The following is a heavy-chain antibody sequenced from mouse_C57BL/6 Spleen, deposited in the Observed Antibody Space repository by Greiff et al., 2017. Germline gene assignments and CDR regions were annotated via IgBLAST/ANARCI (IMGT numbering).Heavy chain of an antibody. CDR3: ARDSSGSFAY. CDR1: GYTFTSYW. CDR2: IDPSDSYT. V-gene: IGHV1-50*01. Sequence: QVQLQQPGAELVKPGASVKLSCKASGYTFTSYWMQWVKQRPGQGLEWIGEIDPSDSYTNYNQKFKGKATLTVDTSSSTAYMQLSSLTSEDSAVYYCARDSSGSFAYWGQGTLVTVSA. J-gene: IGHJ3*01. D-gene: IGHD3-2*02.